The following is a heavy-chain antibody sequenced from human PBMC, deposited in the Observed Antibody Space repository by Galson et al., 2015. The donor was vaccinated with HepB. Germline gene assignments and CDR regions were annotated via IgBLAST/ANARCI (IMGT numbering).Heavy chain of an antibody. D-gene: IGHD6-13*01. Sequence: LRLSCAASGFTFSSYAMHWVRQAPGKGLEWVAVISYDGSNKYYADSVKGRFTISRDNSKNTLYLQMNSLRAEDTAVYYCARDKESYSSSRVGFDPWGQGTLVTVSS. J-gene: IGHJ5*02. CDR2: ISYDGSNK. V-gene: IGHV3-30*04. CDR3: ARDKESYSSSRVGFDP. CDR1: GFTFSSYA.